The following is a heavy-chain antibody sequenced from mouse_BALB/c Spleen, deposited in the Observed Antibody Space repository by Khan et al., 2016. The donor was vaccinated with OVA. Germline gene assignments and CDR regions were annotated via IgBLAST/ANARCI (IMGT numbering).Heavy chain of an antibody. D-gene: IGHD1-3*01. J-gene: IGHJ2*01. V-gene: IGHV2-9*02. CDR2: ISAGGST. CDR1: GFSLNSYC. Sequence: VQLQQSGPGLVAPSQTLSITCTVSGFSLNSYCVHWVRQPPGQGLEWLGVISAGGSTNYNSAHLSSLSISKDNSKSQVFLKMNSLQTDDTAMYYCARLEDIWGEGTTLTVSS. CDR3: ARLEDI.